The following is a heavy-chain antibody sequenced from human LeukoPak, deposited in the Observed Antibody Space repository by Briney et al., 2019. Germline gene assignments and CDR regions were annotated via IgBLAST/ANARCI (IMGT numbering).Heavy chain of an antibody. D-gene: IGHD5-18*01. J-gene: IGHJ4*02. V-gene: IGHV3-53*01. CDR3: ARGGTAMAYFDY. CDR2: IYSGGST. CDR1: GFTVSSNY. Sequence: GGSLRLSCAASGFTVSSNYMSWVRQAPGKGLEWVSVIYSGGSTYYADSVKGRFTISRDNSKNTLYLQMNSLRAEGTAVYYCARGGTAMAYFDYWGQGTLVTVSS.